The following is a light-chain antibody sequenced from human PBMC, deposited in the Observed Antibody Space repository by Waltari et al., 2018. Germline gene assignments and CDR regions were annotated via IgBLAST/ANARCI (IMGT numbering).Light chain of an antibody. Sequence: QSALTQPASVSGSPGQSITIPCTGSSSDVGSSNLFSWYLQHPGKAPKLLIYEVSKRPSGVSNRFSGSKSGNTASLTISGLQAEDEADYYCYSYAGGSVFGTGTKVTVL. CDR1: SSDVGSSNL. J-gene: IGLJ1*01. V-gene: IGLV2-23*02. CDR3: YSYAGGSV. CDR2: EVS.